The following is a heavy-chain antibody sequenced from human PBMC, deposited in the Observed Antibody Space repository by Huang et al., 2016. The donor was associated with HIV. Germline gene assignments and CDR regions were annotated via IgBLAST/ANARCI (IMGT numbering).Heavy chain of an antibody. V-gene: IGHV1-2*02. J-gene: IGHJ2*01. CDR1: GYTFTDHY. CDR3: ARDPGGSGYFWYLDL. D-gene: IGHD3-22*01. Sequence: QVQLVQSGAAVKKPGSSMKVSCSASGYTFTDHYLHWVRQAPGQGPEWMGWINPNSGGRNYAQRFQGRITMTRDTSINTVYMELRSLRSDDTAVYYCARDPGGSGYFWYLDLWGRGTPVIVSS. CDR2: INPNSGGR.